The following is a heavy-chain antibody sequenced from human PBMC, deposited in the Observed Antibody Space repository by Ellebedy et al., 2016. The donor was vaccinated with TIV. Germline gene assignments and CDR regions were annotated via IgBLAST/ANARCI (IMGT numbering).Heavy chain of an antibody. Sequence: SETLSPTXTVSGDSISTHNWWSWVRQPPGKGLEWIAEIHHGGSTNYNPSLKSRVAISVDRSNNHFSLKMNSMTAADTAVYYCAAKGVVSRTFDIWGQGTMVAVSS. V-gene: IGHV4-4*02. CDR3: AAKGVVSRTFDI. J-gene: IGHJ3*02. CDR1: GDSISTHNW. D-gene: IGHD2-15*01. CDR2: IHHGGST.